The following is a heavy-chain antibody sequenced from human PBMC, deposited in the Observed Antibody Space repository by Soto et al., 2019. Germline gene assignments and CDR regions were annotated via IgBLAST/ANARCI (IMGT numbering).Heavy chain of an antibody. CDR3: ATTPYSSANKCDY. J-gene: IGHJ4*02. D-gene: IGHD6-19*01. CDR1: GYTLTELS. Sequence: QVHLEQSGAEVKKPGASVKVSCKVSGYTLTELSMHWVRQAPGKGIEWLGGFNPEIDDTIYAQKFQGRVTMTKDTSSDTAYMELSSLRSEDTAVYYCATTPYSSANKCDYWGQGTLVTVSS. CDR2: FNPEIDDT. V-gene: IGHV1-24*01.